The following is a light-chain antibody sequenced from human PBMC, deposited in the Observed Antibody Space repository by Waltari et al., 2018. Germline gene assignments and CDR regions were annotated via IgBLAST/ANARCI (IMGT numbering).Light chain of an antibody. Sequence: DIQMTQSPSTLSASVGDRVTITCRASQSISSWLAWYPPKPGTAPKLLIYMASSLESGVPARFSGSGSGTEFTLTISSLQPDDFTTYYCQQYDSYPHTFGQGTKLEIK. CDR1: QSISSW. CDR3: QQYDSYPHT. CDR2: MAS. V-gene: IGKV1-5*03. J-gene: IGKJ2*01.